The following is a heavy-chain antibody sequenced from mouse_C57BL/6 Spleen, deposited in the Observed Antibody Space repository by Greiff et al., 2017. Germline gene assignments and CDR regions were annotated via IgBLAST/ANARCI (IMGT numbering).Heavy chain of an antibody. CDR3: ARTCDYDAGDY. J-gene: IGHJ2*01. CDR1: GFTFSDSG. V-gene: IGHV5-17*01. D-gene: IGHD1-1*01. CDR2: ISSGSSTI. Sequence: EVQRVESGGGLVKPGGSLKLSCAASGFTFSDSGMHWVRQAPGKGLEWVAYISSGSSTIYYADTVKGRFTISSDNAKNTLFLQMTSLTSEDAAMYCCARTCDYDAGDYWGQGTTLTVSS.